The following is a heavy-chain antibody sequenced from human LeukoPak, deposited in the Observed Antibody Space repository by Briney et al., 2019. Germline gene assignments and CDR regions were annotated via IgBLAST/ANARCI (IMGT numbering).Heavy chain of an antibody. CDR1: GGSISSGGYS. Sequence: SETLSLTCAVSGGSISSGGYSWSWIRQPPGKGLEWIGYIYYSGSTYYNPSLKSRVTISVDTSKNQFSLKLSSVTAADTAVYYCAREVSTYYYDSSGYWLFDYWGQGTLVTVSS. CDR3: AREVSTYYYDSSGYWLFDY. V-gene: IGHV4-30-4*07. D-gene: IGHD3-22*01. CDR2: IYYSGST. J-gene: IGHJ4*02.